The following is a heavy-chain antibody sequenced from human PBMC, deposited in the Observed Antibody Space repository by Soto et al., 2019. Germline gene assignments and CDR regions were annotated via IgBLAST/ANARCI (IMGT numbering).Heavy chain of an antibody. CDR2: IKEDGSEK. J-gene: IGHJ4*02. V-gene: IGHV3-7*04. Sequence: EVQLVESGGGLVQPGGSLRLSCAASGLTFSKYWMSWVRQAPGKGPEWVANIKEDGSEKHYVYSVKGRFIISRDNAKNALDLQMDSLRAEDAAVYYCARGGNWGQGTLVTVSS. CDR1: GLTFSKYW. D-gene: IGHD3-10*01. CDR3: ARGGN.